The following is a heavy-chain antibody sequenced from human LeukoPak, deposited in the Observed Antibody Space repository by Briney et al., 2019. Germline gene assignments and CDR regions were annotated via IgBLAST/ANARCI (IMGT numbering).Heavy chain of an antibody. J-gene: IGHJ4*02. CDR2: INPNSGGT. CDR1: GYTFTGYY. D-gene: IGHD3-10*01. Sequence: ASVKVSCKASGYTFTGYYMHWVRQAPGQGLEWMGWINPNSGGTNYAQKFQGRVTMTRDTSISTAYMELSRLRSDDTAVYYCARGKVTMVRGVSPFDYWSQGTLVTVSS. V-gene: IGHV1-2*02. CDR3: ARGKVTMVRGVSPFDY.